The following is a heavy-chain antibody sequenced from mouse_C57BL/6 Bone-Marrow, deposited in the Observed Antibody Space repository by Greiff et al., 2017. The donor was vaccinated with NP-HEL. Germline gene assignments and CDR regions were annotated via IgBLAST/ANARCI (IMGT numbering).Heavy chain of an antibody. J-gene: IGHJ2*01. V-gene: IGHV1-54*01. CDR1: GYAFTNYL. Sequence: QVQLQQSGAELVRPGTSVKVSCKASGYAFTNYLIEWVKQRPGQGLEWIGVIIPGSGGTNYNEKFKGKATLTADKASSTAYMQLSSLTSEDSAVYFCARGGGLWDYWGQGTTLTVSS. CDR3: ARGGGLWDY. D-gene: IGHD6-5*01. CDR2: IIPGSGGT.